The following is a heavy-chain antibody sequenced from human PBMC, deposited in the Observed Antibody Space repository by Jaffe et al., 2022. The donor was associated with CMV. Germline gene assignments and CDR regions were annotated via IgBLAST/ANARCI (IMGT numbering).Heavy chain of an antibody. V-gene: IGHV3-30*18. Sequence: QVQLVESGGGVVQPGRSLRLSCAASGFTFSSYGMHWVRQAPGKGLEWVAVISYDGSNKYYADSVKGRFTISRDNSKNTLYLQMNSLRAEDTAVYYCAKDLAWGVYGSGSYSALGYGMDVWGQGTTVTVSS. CDR1: GFTFSSYG. CDR2: ISYDGSNK. D-gene: IGHD3-10*01. CDR3: AKDLAWGVYGSGSYSALGYGMDV. J-gene: IGHJ6*02.